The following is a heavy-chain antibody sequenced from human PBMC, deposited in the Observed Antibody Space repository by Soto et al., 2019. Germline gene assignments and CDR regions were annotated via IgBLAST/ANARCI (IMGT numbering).Heavy chain of an antibody. CDR3: ARGRYGDY. D-gene: IGHD1-1*01. J-gene: IGHJ4*02. Sequence: QVHLVQSGAEVKKPGASVKVSCKGSGYTFTSYGITWVRQAPGQGLEWMGWISAHKGNTDYAQKLQGRVTVTRDTSTSTAYMELRSLRSDDTAVYYCARGRYGDYWGQGALVTVSS. CDR1: GYTFTSYG. V-gene: IGHV1-18*01. CDR2: ISAHKGNT.